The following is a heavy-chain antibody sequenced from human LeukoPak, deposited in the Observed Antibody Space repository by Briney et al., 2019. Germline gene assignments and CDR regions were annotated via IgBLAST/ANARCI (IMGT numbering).Heavy chain of an antibody. V-gene: IGHV4-34*01. J-gene: IGHJ4*02. CDR1: GGSISSYY. CDR2: INHSGST. D-gene: IGHD2-2*01. Sequence: PSETLSLTCTVSGGSISSYYWSWIRQPPGKGLEWIGEINHSGSTNYNPSLKSRVTISVDTSKNQFSLKLSSVTAADTAVYYCARGVVGYCSSTSCRPYYFDYWGQGTLVTVSS. CDR3: ARGVVGYCSSTSCRPYYFDY.